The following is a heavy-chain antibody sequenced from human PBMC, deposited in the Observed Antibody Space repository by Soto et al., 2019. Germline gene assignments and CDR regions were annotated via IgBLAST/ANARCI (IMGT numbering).Heavy chain of an antibody. CDR1: GFTFSSYG. Sequence: PGGSLRLSCAASGFTFSSYGMHWVRQAPGKGLEWVAVISYDGSNKYYADSVKGRLTISRDNSKNTLYLQMNSLRAEDTAVYYCAKDGGFLFDYWGQGTLVTVSS. J-gene: IGHJ4*02. V-gene: IGHV3-30*18. CDR2: ISYDGSNK. CDR3: AKDGGFLFDY. D-gene: IGHD2-15*01.